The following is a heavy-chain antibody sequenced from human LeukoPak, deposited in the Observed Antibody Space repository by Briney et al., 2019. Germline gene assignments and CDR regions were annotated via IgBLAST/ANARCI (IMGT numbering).Heavy chain of an antibody. CDR3: AREIGAYYGMDV. Sequence: PSETLSLTCTVSGGSISSSSYYWSWIRQPPGKGLEWIGYIYYSGSTNYNPSLKSRVTISVDTSKNQFSLKLSSVTAADTAVYYCAREIGAYYGMDVWGQGTTVTVSS. CDR1: GGSISSSSYY. D-gene: IGHD4/OR15-4a*01. J-gene: IGHJ6*02. CDR2: IYYSGST. V-gene: IGHV4-61*01.